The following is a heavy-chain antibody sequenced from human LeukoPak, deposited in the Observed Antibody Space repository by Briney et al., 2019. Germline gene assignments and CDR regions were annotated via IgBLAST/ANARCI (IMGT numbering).Heavy chain of an antibody. CDR2: INHSGST. Sequence: PSETLSLTCAVYGGSFSGYYWSWIRQPPGKGLEWIGEINHSGSTNYNPSLKSRVTISVVTSKNQFSLKLSSVTAADTAVYYCARAVAGKWELPPRLDYWGQGTLVTVSS. CDR1: GGSFSGYY. J-gene: IGHJ4*02. V-gene: IGHV4-34*01. CDR3: ARAVAGKWELPPRLDY. D-gene: IGHD1-26*01.